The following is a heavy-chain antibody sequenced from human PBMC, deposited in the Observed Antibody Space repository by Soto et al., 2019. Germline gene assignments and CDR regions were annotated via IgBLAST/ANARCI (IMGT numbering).Heavy chain of an antibody. CDR1: GYSLNSGYY. CDR3: ARAYYDGNNYRTRGWFDP. V-gene: IGHV4-38-2*01. Sequence: PSETLSLTCGVSGYSLNSGYYWGWIRQPPGKGLEWIGSIHHSVITYCSPSLRSRLSLSVDTSKNQFSLKLTSVTAADTAVYYCARAYYDGNNYRTRGWFDPWGQGILVTVSS. CDR2: IHHSVIT. J-gene: IGHJ5*02. D-gene: IGHD3-16*01.